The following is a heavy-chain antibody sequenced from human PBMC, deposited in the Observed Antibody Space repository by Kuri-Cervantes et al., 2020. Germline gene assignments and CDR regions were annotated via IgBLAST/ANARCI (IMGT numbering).Heavy chain of an antibody. J-gene: IGHJ3*02. CDR2: ISWNCGSI. V-gene: IGHV3-9*01. Sequence: SLKISCAASGFTFDDHAMHWVRQPPGKGLEWVSGISWNCGSIDYADSVKGRFSISRDNAKNNLYLQMNNLRAEDTAFYYCAKVLDSDSYDYFYDAFDIWGPGTMVTVSS. D-gene: IGHD3-22*01. CDR3: AKVLDSDSYDYFYDAFDI. CDR1: GFTFDDHA.